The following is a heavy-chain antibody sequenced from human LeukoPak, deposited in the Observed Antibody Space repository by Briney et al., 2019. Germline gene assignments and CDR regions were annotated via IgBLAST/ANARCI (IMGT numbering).Heavy chain of an antibody. CDR3: ARDGVAASYYYYYYMDV. Sequence: SETLSLTCTVSGGSISGYYWSWIRQPPGKGLEWIGYIYYSGSTNYNPSLKSRVTISVDTSKNQFSLKLSSVTAADTAVYYCARDGVAASYYYYYYMDVWGKGTTVTVSS. V-gene: IGHV4-59*12. D-gene: IGHD2-15*01. J-gene: IGHJ6*03. CDR2: IYYSGST. CDR1: GGSISGYY.